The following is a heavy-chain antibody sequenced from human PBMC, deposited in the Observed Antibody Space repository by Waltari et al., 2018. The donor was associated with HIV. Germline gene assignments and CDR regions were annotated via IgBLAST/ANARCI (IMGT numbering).Heavy chain of an antibody. Sequence: QLHLQMSGPRLVKPSETLSLTCSVSDASMSWSRSYWGWLRQAPGKGREWIGSIYHNGDTKYNPSLSSRLTISVDTSKNQFSVSLSSVTSADTAIYFCARQREDLVLMILDLAWFDSWGQGTLVTVSS. D-gene: IGHD3-9*01. V-gene: IGHV4-39*01. CDR1: DASMSWSRSY. CDR2: IYHNGDT. J-gene: IGHJ5*01. CDR3: ARQREDLVLMILDLAWFDS.